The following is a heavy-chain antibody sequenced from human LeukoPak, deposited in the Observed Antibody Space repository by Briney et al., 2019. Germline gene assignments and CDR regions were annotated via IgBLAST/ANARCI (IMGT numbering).Heavy chain of an antibody. Sequence: TGGSLRLSCAASGFTFSSYAMSWVRQAPGKGLEWVSAISGSGGSTYYADSVKGRFTISRDNAKNSLYLQMNSLRAEDTAVYYCAGFKDGAFDIWGQGTMVTVSS. CDR2: ISGSGGST. J-gene: IGHJ3*02. D-gene: IGHD2-15*01. CDR3: AGFKDGAFDI. V-gene: IGHV3-23*01. CDR1: GFTFSSYA.